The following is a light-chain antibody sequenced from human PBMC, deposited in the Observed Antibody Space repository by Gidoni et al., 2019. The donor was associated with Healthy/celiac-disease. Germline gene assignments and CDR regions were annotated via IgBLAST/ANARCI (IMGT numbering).Light chain of an antibody. CDR3: QQRSNWPLT. J-gene: IGKJ4*01. CDR1: QSVSSS. V-gene: IGKV3-11*01. CDR2: DAS. Sequence: ETVLTHSPATLSLSLGERATLSCRASQSVSSSFAWYQQRPGQAPRLLIYDASNRATGIPARFSGSGSGTDFTLTISSLEPEDFAVYYCQQRSNWPLTFGGGTKVEIK.